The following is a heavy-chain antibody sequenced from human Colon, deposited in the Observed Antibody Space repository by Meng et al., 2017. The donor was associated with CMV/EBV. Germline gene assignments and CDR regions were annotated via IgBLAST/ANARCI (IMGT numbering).Heavy chain of an antibody. Sequence: HITLKESGPTLVKPTQTLPLTCTFSGFSFTTDKAGVGWVRHPPGKALEWLALIYWDDDTRYSPSLKTRLTITRDTSKNQVILTMTNMDPADTATYYCVHRSYSGQDDYWGQGALVTVSS. V-gene: IGHV2-5*02. D-gene: IGHD5-12*01. CDR2: IYWDDDT. CDR3: VHRSYSGQDDY. CDR1: GFSFTTDKAG. J-gene: IGHJ4*02.